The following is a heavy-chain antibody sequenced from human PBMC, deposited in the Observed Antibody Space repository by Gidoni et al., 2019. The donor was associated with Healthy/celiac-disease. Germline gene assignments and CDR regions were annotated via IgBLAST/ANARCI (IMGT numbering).Heavy chain of an antibody. J-gene: IGHJ4*02. CDR3: AKDHDSSGYPPYYFDY. CDR1: GFTFSSYA. CDR2: ISGSGGST. V-gene: IGHV3-23*01. D-gene: IGHD3-22*01. Sequence: EVQLLESGGGLVQPGGSLRLSCAASGFTFSSYAMSWVRQAPGKGLEWVSAISGSGGSTYYADSVKGRFTISRDNSKNTLYLQMNSLRAEDTAVYYCAKDHDSSGYPPYYFDYWGQGTLVTVSS.